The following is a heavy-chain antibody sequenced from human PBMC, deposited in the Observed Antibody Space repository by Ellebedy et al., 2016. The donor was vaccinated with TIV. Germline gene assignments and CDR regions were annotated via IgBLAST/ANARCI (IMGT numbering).Heavy chain of an antibody. J-gene: IGHJ6*03. V-gene: IGHV3-23*01. CDR2: ISFSGGST. Sequence: PGGSLRLSCAASGFTFSNYAMDWVRQAPGKGLEWVSFISFSGGSTYYADSVKGRFAISRDNSKNTLYLQMNNLRAEDTAVYYCVKEEGYYTDVWGKGTTVTVSS. CDR1: GFTFSNYA. CDR3: VKEEGYYTDV.